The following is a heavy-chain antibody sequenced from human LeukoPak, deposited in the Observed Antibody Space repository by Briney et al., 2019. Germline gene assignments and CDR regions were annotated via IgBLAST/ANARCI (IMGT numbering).Heavy chain of an antibody. CDR1: GGSISSGGYY. D-gene: IGHD3-10*01. CDR3: ARGLPPRGDWFDP. CDR2: IYYSGST. V-gene: IGHV4-31*03. J-gene: IGHJ5*02. Sequence: SETLSLTCTVSGGSISSGGYYWSWIRQHPGKGLEWIGYIYYSGSTYYNPSLKSRVTISVDTSKNQFSLKLSSVTAADTAVYYCARGLPPRGDWFDPWGQGTLVTVSS.